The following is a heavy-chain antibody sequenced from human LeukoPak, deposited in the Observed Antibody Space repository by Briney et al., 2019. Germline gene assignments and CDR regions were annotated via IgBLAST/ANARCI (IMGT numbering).Heavy chain of an antibody. CDR2: IYYSGST. Sequence: SETLSLTCTVSGGSISSYYWSWIRQPPGKGLEWIGYIYYSGSTKYNFSLKSRVTISVDTSKNQFSLKLSSVTAADTAVYYCARDLIMITFGGGNWFDPWGQGTLVTVSS. V-gene: IGHV4-59*12. CDR1: GGSISSYY. J-gene: IGHJ5*02. D-gene: IGHD3-16*01. CDR3: ARDLIMITFGGGNWFDP.